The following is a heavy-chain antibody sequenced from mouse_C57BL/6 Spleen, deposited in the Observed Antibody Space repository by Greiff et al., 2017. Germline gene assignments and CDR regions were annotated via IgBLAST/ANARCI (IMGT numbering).Heavy chain of an antibody. CDR3: ARWVTGPFAY. V-gene: IGHV1-54*01. J-gene: IGHJ3*01. D-gene: IGHD2-13*01. CDR1: GYAFTNYL. Sequence: VQLQQSGAELVRPGTSVKVSCKASGYAFTNYLIEWVKQRPGQGLEWIGVINPGSGGTNYNEKFKGKATLTADKSSSTAYMQLSSLTSEDSAVYFCARWVTGPFAYWGQGTLVTVSA. CDR2: INPGSGGT.